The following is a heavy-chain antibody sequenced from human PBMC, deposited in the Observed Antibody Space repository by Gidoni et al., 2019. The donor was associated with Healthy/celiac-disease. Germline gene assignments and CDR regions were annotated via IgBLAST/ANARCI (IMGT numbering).Heavy chain of an antibody. CDR1: GGSISSYY. V-gene: IGHV4-59*01. D-gene: IGHD1-1*01. Sequence: QVQLQESGPGLVKPSETLSLTCTVSGGSISSYYWSWIRQPPGKGLEWIGYIYYSGSTNYNPSLKSRVTISVDTSKNQFSLKLSSVTAADTAVYYCARLSWNTPPDSDAFDIWGQGTMVTVSS. CDR3: ARLSWNTPPDSDAFDI. J-gene: IGHJ3*02. CDR2: IYYSGST.